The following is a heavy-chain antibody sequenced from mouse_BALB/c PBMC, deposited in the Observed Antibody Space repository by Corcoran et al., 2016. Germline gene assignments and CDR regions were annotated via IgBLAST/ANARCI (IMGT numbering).Heavy chain of an antibody. V-gene: IGHV9-1*02. CDR3: ARDHYGSSHFDY. D-gene: IGHD1-1*01. CDR2: INTYTGEP. CDR1: GYTFTNYG. J-gene: IGHJ2*01. Sequence: QIQLVQSGPELKKPGETVKISCKASGYTFTNYGMNWVKQAPGKGLKWMGWINTYTGEPTYADDFKGRFAFSLETSASTAYLQINNLKNEDMATYFWARDHYGSSHFDYWGQGTTLTVSS.